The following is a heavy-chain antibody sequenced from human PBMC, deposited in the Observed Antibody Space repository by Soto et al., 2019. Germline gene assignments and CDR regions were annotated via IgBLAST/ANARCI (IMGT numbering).Heavy chain of an antibody. CDR3: AKVIAAAGTGYWFDP. Sequence: EVQLLESGGGLVQPGGSLRLSCAASGFTFSSYAMSWVRQAPGKGLEWVSAISGSGGSTYYADSVKGRFTISRDNSKNTLYLQMNSLRAEDTAGYYCAKVIAAAGTGYWFDPWGQGNLVTVSS. CDR1: GFTFSSYA. CDR2: ISGSGGST. J-gene: IGHJ5*02. V-gene: IGHV3-23*01. D-gene: IGHD6-13*01.